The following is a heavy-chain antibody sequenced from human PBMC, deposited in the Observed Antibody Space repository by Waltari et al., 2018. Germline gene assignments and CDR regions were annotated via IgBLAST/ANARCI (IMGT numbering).Heavy chain of an antibody. D-gene: IGHD4-17*01. Sequence: EVQLVESGAGLVQPGGSLRLSCAASGFTYSLYWMNGVSQVPGKGLVWVSRSNSDGSSISYADSVKGRFTIYKDNAKNTVYLQMNSLRVDDTAIYYCARGARRTTVTTGWWYFDLWGRGTLVTVSS. CDR1: GFTYSLYW. CDR3: ARGARRTTVTTGWWYFDL. V-gene: IGHV3-74*01. CDR2: SNSDGSSI. J-gene: IGHJ2*01.